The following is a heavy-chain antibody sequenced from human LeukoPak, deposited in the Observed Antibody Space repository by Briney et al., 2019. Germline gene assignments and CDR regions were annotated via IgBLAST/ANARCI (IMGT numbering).Heavy chain of an antibody. V-gene: IGHV4-34*01. CDR1: GGSFSGYY. CDR3: ARHGHDYVWGSFRYTGWFDP. D-gene: IGHD3-16*02. J-gene: IGHJ5*02. Sequence: PSETLSLTCAVYGGSFSGYYWSWIRQPPGKGLEWIGEINHSGSTNYNPSLKSRVTISADTSKNQFSLKLSSVTAADTAVFYCARHGHDYVWGSFRYTGWFDPWGQGTLVTVSS. CDR2: INHSGST.